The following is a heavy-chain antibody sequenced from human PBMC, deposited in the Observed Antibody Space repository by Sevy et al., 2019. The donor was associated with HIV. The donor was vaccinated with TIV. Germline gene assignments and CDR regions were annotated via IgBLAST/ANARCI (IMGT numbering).Heavy chain of an antibody. CDR1: GYTFTSYD. CDR3: ARSPYDSSGYYIRGDY. CDR2: MNPNSGNT. Sequence: ASMKVSCKASGYTFTSYDINWVRQATGQGLEWMGWMNPNSGNTGYAQKFQGRVTMTRNTSISTAYMELSSLRSEDTAVYYCARSPYDSSGYYIRGDYWGQGTLVTVSS. J-gene: IGHJ4*02. D-gene: IGHD3-22*01. V-gene: IGHV1-8*01.